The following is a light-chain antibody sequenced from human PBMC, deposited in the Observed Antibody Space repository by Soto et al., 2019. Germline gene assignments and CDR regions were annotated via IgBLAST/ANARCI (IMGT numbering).Light chain of an antibody. V-gene: IGLV1-51*02. Sequence: QSVLTQPPSVSAAPGQKVTISCSESSSNIGNDYVSWYQQLPGTAPKLLISANDKRPSGIPDRFSGSKSGTSATLGITGLQTGDEADYYCGTWDSSLSAWVFGGGTKLTVL. J-gene: IGLJ3*02. CDR1: SSNIGNDY. CDR3: GTWDSSLSAWV. CDR2: AND.